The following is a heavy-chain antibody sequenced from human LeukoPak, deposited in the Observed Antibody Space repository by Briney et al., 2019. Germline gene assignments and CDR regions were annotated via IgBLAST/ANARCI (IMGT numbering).Heavy chain of an antibody. J-gene: IGHJ4*02. CDR1: GYTFTSYG. V-gene: IGHV1-18*01. Sequence: GASVKVSCKASGYTFTSYGISWVRQAPGQGLEWMGWISAYNGNTNYAQKLQGRVTMTTDTSTSTAYMELRSLRSDDTAVYYCARTKVIAVAGKRHPFDYWGQGTLVTVSS. CDR2: ISAYNGNT. CDR3: ARTKVIAVAGKRHPFDY. D-gene: IGHD6-19*01.